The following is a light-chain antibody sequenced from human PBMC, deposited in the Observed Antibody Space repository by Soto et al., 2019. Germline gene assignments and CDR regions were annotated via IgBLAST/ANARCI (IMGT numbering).Light chain of an antibody. J-gene: IGKJ3*01. CDR1: QTISSNY. CDR2: GAS. V-gene: IGKV3-20*01. Sequence: EIVLTQSPGTLSLSPGERATLFCGVSQTISSNYLAWYQQKPGQAPRLLIYGASFRATGIPVRFSGSGSGTDFTLTISRLEPEDFAVYYCQQYGRSPPGFTFGPGTKVEMK. CDR3: QQYGRSPPGFT.